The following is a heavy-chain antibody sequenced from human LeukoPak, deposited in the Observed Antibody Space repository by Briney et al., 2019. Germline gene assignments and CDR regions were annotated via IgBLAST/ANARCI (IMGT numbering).Heavy chain of an antibody. V-gene: IGHV1-2*04. CDR1: GYTFTGYY. D-gene: IGHD4-17*01. CDR2: INPNSGGT. CDR3: ARGYDYSDQFDY. Sequence: ASVKVSCTASGYTFTGYYMHWVRQAPGQGLEWMGWINPNSGGTNYAQKFQGWVTMTRDTSISTAYMELSRLRSDDTAVYYCARGYDYSDQFDYWGQGTLVTVSS. J-gene: IGHJ4*02.